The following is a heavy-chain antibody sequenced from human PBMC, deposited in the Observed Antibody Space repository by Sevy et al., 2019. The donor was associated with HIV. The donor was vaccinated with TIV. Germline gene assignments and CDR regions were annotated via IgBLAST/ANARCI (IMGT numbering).Heavy chain of an antibody. Sequence: GGSLRLSCAXSGXXXXXYAMHWVRQAPAKXXEWMAVTXXXXXNKYYAASVKGRFTISRDNSNNILYLQMNSLRPEDXXXXXCVRDGVPLTSHDSXGYXRTLDYWGQGTLVTVSS. J-gene: IGHJ4*02. CDR2: TXXXXXNK. V-gene: IGHV3-30*04. CDR1: GXXXXXYA. CDR3: VRDGVPLTSHDSXGYXRTLDY. D-gene: IGHD5-12*01.